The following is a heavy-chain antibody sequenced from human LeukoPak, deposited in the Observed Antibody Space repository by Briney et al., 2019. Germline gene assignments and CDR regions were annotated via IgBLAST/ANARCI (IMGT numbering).Heavy chain of an antibody. D-gene: IGHD1-26*01. Sequence: GGSLRLSCAASGFTFSSYEMNWVRQAPGKGLEWVSYISSSGSTIYYADSVKGRFTISRDNAKNSLYLQMNSLRAEDTALYYCARDGGSYQEGYYYYYYYMDVWGKGTTVTVSS. CDR3: ARDGGSYQEGYYYYYYYMDV. V-gene: IGHV3-48*03. CDR2: ISSSGSTI. J-gene: IGHJ6*03. CDR1: GFTFSSYE.